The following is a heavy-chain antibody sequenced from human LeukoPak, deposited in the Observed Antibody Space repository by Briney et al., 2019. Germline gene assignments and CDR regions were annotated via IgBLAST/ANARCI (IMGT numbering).Heavy chain of an antibody. V-gene: IGHV4-59*08. J-gene: IGHJ6*02. CDR1: GGSISSYY. CDR3: ARPGPRGDYGMDV. Sequence: SETLSLTCTVSGGSISSYYWSWIRQPPGKGLGWIGYIYYSGSTNYNPSLKSRVTISVDTSKNQFSLKLSSVTAADTAVYYCARPGPRGDYGMDVWGQGTTVTVSS. CDR2: IYYSGST. D-gene: IGHD2-8*02.